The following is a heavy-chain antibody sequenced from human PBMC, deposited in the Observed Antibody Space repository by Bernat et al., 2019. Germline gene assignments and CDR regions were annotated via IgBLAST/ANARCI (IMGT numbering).Heavy chain of an antibody. J-gene: IGHJ4*02. CDR2: IWYDGSNK. V-gene: IGHV3-33*01. CDR1: GFTFSSYG. D-gene: IGHD3-10*01. Sequence: QVQLVESGGGVVQPGRSLRLSCAASGFTFSSYGMHWVRQAPGKGLEWVAVIWYDGSNKYYADSVKGRFTISRDNSKNTLYLQMNSLRAEDKAVYYCARGGSKLWFGELLLDYWGQGTLVTVSS. CDR3: ARGGSKLWFGELLLDY.